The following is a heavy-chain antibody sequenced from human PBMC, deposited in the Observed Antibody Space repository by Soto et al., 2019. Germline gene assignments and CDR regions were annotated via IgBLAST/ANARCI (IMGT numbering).Heavy chain of an antibody. CDR3: TTACGTTCHWSYYGMDV. Sequence: GGSLRLSCEASGFIFNNAWMNWVRQSPGKGLEWVGHIKSKGDGGTTDYAAPVKGRFIISRDDSKKTLYLQMDSLKTEDTAVYYCTTACGTTCHWSYYGMDVWGQGNTVTVSS. CDR2: IKSKGDGGTT. V-gene: IGHV3-15*01. D-gene: IGHD2-15*01. CDR1: GFIFNNAW. J-gene: IGHJ6*02.